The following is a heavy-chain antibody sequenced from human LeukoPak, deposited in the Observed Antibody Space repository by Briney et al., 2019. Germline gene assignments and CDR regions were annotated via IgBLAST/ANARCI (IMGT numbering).Heavy chain of an antibody. Sequence: GGSLRLSCAASGFTFSSYSMNWVRQAPGEGLEWVSSISSSGSFIYYADSVKGRFTISRDNAKNSLYLQMNSLRAEDTAVYYCARASGDYWGQGALVTVSS. J-gene: IGHJ4*02. CDR1: GFTFSSYS. CDR3: ARASGDY. V-gene: IGHV3-21*01. CDR2: ISSSGSFI. D-gene: IGHD3-10*01.